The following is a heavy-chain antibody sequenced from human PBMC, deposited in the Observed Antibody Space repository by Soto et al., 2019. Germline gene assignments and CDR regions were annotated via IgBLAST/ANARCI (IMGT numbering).Heavy chain of an antibody. J-gene: IGHJ6*02. CDR3: ARVPSRQLSADYQAAWIPYYAMDV. Sequence: PSETLSLTCAVYGVSFSEYYWSWIRQPPGKGLEWIGEINHSGSTNYNVSLRSRVTISVDTSKNQFSLRLRSVTAADTAVYYCARVPSRQLSADYQAAWIPYYAMDVWGQGTTVTVSS. CDR2: INHSGST. V-gene: IGHV4-34*01. CDR1: GVSFSEYY. D-gene: IGHD5-12*01.